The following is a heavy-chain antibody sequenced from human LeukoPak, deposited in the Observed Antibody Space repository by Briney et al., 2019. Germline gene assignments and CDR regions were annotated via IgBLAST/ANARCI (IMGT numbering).Heavy chain of an antibody. CDR2: ISSSGGST. D-gene: IGHD6-13*01. V-gene: IGHV3-23*01. CDR3: AHISSSWPDY. J-gene: IGHJ4*02. Sequence: GGSLRLSCAASGFTFSSYAMSWVRQAPGKGLEWVSAISSSGGSTYYADSVKGRFTISRDNSKNTLYLQMNSLRAEDTAVYYCAHISSSWPDYWGQGTQITVSS. CDR1: GFTFSSYA.